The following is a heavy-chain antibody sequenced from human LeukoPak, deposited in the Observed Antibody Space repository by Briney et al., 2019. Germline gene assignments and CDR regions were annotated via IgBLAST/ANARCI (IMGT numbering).Heavy chain of an antibody. V-gene: IGHV1-58*02. CDR2: IVVGSGNT. D-gene: IGHD3-10*01. CDR3: AAAILSLGVRETDY. J-gene: IGHJ4*02. CDR1: GFTFTSSA. Sequence: ASVKVSCKASGFTFTSSAMQWVRQARGQRLEWIGWIVVGSGNTNYAQKFQERVTITRDMSTSTAYMELSSLRSEDTAVYYCAAAILSLGVRETDYWGQGTLVTVSS.